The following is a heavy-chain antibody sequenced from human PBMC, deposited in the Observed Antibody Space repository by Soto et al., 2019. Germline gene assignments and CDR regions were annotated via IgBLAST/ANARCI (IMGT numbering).Heavy chain of an antibody. V-gene: IGHV3-23*01. D-gene: IGHD6-13*01. J-gene: IGHJ4*02. Sequence: EVKLLESGGGLVQPGGSLSLSCAASGFTFSSYAMSWVRQAPGKGLEWVSSISGGGGSTYYADSVKGRFTISRDSSRNTLYLQMNSLRAEDTAVDYGAKALQGSWYYFSSWGRGTMVTVSS. CDR2: ISGGGGST. CDR1: GFTFSSYA. CDR3: AKALQGSWYYFSS.